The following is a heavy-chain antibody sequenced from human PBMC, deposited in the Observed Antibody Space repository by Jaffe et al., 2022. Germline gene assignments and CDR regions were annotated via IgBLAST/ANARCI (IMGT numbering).Heavy chain of an antibody. CDR2: ISGSGGST. CDR1: GFTFSSYA. Sequence: EVQLLESGGGLVQPGGSLRLSCAASGFTFSSYAMSWVRQAPGKGLEWVSAISGSGGSTYYADSVKGRFTISRDNSKNTLYLQMNSLRAEDTAVYYCAKLEYTAYSSGYYFDYWGQGTLVTVSS. D-gene: IGHD6-19*01. V-gene: IGHV3-23*01. CDR3: AKLEYTAYSSGYYFDY. J-gene: IGHJ4*02.